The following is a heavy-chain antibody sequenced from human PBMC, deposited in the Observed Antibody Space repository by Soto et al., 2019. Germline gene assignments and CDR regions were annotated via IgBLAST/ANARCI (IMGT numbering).Heavy chain of an antibody. V-gene: IGHV5-51*01. CDR3: ARHNRCSSTWFEGWFDP. Sequence: ESLKISCQGSGYSFTNYWVGWVRQIPGRGLEWMGIIHPGDSDTRYSPFFQGQVTISADKSISTAYLQWSSLKASDTAMYYCARHNRCSSTWFEGWFDPWGQGTLVTVSS. J-gene: IGHJ5*02. CDR2: IHPGDSDT. D-gene: IGHD6-13*01. CDR1: GYSFTNYW.